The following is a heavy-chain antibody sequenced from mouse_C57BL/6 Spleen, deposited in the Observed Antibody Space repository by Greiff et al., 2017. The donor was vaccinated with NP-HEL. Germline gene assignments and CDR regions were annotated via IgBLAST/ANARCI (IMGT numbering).Heavy chain of an antibody. J-gene: IGHJ3*01. CDR2: IDPETGGT. CDR3: TRFRGGFAY. V-gene: IGHV1-15*01. CDR1: GSTFTDYE. D-gene: IGHD3-2*02. Sequence: QVQLKQSGAELVRPGASVTLSCKASGSTFTDYEMHWVKQTPVHGLEWIGAIDPETGGTAYNQKFQGKAILTADKSSSTAYMELRSLTAEDSAVYYWTRFRGGFAYWGQGTLVTVSA.